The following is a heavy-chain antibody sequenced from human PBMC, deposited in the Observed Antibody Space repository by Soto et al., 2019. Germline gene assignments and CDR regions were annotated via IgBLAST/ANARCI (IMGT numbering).Heavy chain of an antibody. D-gene: IGHD3-16*02. Sequence: QVQLQQWGAGLLKPSETLSLTCAVYGGSFSGYYWSWIRQPPGKGLEWIGEINHSGSTNYNPSLKSRVTISVDPSKNQFSLKLSSVTAADTAVYYCARGYRPDYIWGSYRPRAGWFDPWGQGTLVTVSS. CDR3: ARGYRPDYIWGSYRPRAGWFDP. CDR2: INHSGST. V-gene: IGHV4-34*01. CDR1: GGSFSGYY. J-gene: IGHJ5*02.